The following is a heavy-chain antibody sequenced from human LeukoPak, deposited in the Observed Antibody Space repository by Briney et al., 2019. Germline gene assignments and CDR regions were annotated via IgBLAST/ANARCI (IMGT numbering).Heavy chain of an antibody. CDR2: IKQDGSEK. V-gene: IGHV3-7*01. CDR3: AREVGYYYDSSGYYP. D-gene: IGHD3-22*01. CDR1: GFTFSSYW. Sequence: PGGSLRLSCAASGFTFSSYWMSWVRQAPGKGLEWVANIKQDGSEKYYVDSVKGRFTISRDNAKNSLYLQMNSLRAEDTAVYYCAREVGYYYDSSGYYPWGQGTLVTVSS. J-gene: IGHJ5*02.